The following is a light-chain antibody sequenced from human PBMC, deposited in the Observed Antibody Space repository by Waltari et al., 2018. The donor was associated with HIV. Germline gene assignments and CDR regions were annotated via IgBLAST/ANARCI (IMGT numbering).Light chain of an antibody. CDR1: NRDVGAYNY. J-gene: IGLJ2*01. CDR3: CSFTQSHTAV. V-gene: IGLV2-11*01. CDR2: DVY. Sequence: QSALTQPRSVSGSPGQSVTISCTGTNRDVGAYNYSGWYQQYPGKAPKLRIYDVYKRPSGVPDRFSGSKSGNTASLTISGLQAEDEADYHCCSFTQSHTAVFGGGTKLTVL.